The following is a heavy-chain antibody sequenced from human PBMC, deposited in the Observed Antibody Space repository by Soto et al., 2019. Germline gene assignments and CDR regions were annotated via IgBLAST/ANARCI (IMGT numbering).Heavy chain of an antibody. J-gene: IGHJ4*02. CDR3: AKDPHYDFWSGFSAVYFDS. V-gene: IGHV3-23*01. CDR1: GFSFSSFA. D-gene: IGHD3-3*01. Sequence: EVHLLQSGGGLVQPGGSLRLSCAASGFSFSSFALSWVRKSPGKGLEWVAAVSGRGGDTYYANSVKGRFTISRDNSQNTLFLQMNSLRAEDSAIYYCAKDPHYDFWSGFSAVYFDSWGQGTLVTVSS. CDR2: VSGRGGDT.